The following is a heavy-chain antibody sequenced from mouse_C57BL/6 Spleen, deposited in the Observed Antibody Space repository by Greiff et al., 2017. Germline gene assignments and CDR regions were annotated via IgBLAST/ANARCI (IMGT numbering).Heavy chain of an antibody. CDR1: GFTFSSYA. J-gene: IGHJ4*01. D-gene: IGHD1-1*01. CDR2: ISDGGSYT. V-gene: IGHV5-4*01. Sequence: EVQRVEPGGGLVKPGGSLKLSCAASGFTFSSYAMSWVRQTPEKRLEWVATISDGGSYTYYPDNVKGRFTISRDNAKNNLYLQMSHLKSEDTAMYYCARDFITTAYAMDYWGQGTSVTVSS. CDR3: ARDFITTAYAMDY.